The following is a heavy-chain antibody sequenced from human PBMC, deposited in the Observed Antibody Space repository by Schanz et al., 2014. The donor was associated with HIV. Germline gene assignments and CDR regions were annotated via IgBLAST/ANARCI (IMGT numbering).Heavy chain of an antibody. CDR1: GFTFDDYA. CDR2: ISDTGTTT. D-gene: IGHD2-21*02. V-gene: IGHV3-48*03. CDR3: VRGDPIGSF. J-gene: IGHJ4*02. Sequence: EVQLVESGGGLVQPGRSLRLSCAASGFTFDDYAMHWVRQAPGKGLEWVSYISDTGTTTYYADSVNGRFTISRDNAKNSMFLQMNSLRGEDTAIYYCVRGDPIGSFWGQGTLVTVSS.